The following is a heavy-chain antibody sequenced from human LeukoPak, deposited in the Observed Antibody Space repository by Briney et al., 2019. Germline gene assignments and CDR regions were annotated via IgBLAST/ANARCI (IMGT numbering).Heavy chain of an antibody. V-gene: IGHV4-59*08. D-gene: IGHD5-12*01. Sequence: SETLSLTCTVSGGSISSYYWSWIRQPPGQGLEWIGYIYSSGNTNYNPSLKSRVTISLGTSGNQFSLKLTSVTAADTAVYYCARHSQYGGYDRYFDYWGQGTLVTVSS. CDR2: IYSSGNT. CDR3: ARHSQYGGYDRYFDY. CDR1: GGSISSYY. J-gene: IGHJ4*02.